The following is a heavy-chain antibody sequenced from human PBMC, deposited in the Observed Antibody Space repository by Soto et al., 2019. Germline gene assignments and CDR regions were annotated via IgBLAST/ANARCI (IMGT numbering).Heavy chain of an antibody. CDR1: GYTFTSYY. D-gene: IGHD3-3*01. V-gene: IGHV1-46*01. CDR2: INPSGGST. CDR3: AREVITIFGVVYYYYYGMDV. Sequence: ASVKVSCKASGYTFTSYYMHWVRQAPGQGLDWMGIINPSGGSTSYAQKFQGRVTMTRDTSTSTGYMELSSLRSEDTAVYYCAREVITIFGVVYYYYYGMDVWGQGTTVTVSS. J-gene: IGHJ6*02.